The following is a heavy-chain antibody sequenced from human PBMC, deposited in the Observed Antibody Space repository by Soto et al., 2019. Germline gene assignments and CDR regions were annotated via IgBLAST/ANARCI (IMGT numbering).Heavy chain of an antibody. V-gene: IGHV3-23*01. CDR3: AKDGRVGSLTMVRGVIRALWYFDL. J-gene: IGHJ2*01. CDR2: ISGSGGST. CDR1: GFTFSSYA. Sequence: EVQLLESGGGLVQPGGSLRLSCAASGFTFSSYAMSWVRQAPGKGLEWVSAISGSGGSTYYADSVKGRFTISRDNSKNTLYLQMNSLRAEDTAVYYCAKDGRVGSLTMVRGVIRALWYFDLWGRGTLVTVSS. D-gene: IGHD3-10*01.